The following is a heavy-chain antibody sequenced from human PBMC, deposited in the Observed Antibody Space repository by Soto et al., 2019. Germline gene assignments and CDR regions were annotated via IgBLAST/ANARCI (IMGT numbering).Heavy chain of an antibody. CDR3: AKSLAHEPGVLYYYYYMDV. D-gene: IGHD3-3*01. V-gene: IGHV3-23*01. CDR2: ISGSGGST. CDR1: GFTFSSYA. Sequence: EVQLLESGGGLVQPGGSLRLSWAASGFTFSSYAMSWVRQAPGKGLEWVPAISGSGGSTYYADSVKGRFTISRDNSKNTLYLQMNSLRAEDTAVYYCAKSLAHEPGVLYYYYYMDVWRKGTTVTVSS. J-gene: IGHJ6*03.